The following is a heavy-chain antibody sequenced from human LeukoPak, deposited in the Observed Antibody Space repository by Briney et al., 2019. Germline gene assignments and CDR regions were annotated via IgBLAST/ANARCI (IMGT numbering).Heavy chain of an antibody. CDR3: ARELRGVIHY. V-gene: IGHV4-30-2*01. CDR1: GGSISSGGYS. D-gene: IGHD3-10*01. J-gene: IGHJ4*02. CDR2: IYHSGST. Sequence: SETLSLTCAVSGGSISSGGYSWSWIRQPPGKGLEWIGYIYHSGSTYYNPSLKSRVTISVDRSKNQCSLKLSSVTAADTAGYYCARELRGVIHYWGQGTLVTVSS.